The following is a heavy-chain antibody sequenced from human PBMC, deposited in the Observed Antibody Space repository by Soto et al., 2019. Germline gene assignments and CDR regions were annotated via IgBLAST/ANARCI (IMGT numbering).Heavy chain of an antibody. CDR2: INMDGSSA. CDR1: GFTFSSSW. Sequence: GGSLRLSCAGSGFTFSSSWLHWVRQAPGKGLVWLSFINMDGSSAAYADSVKGRFAISRDNAKNTLHLQMNSLRVDDTAVYYCARDLLTAGGSWGQGTLVTVSS. CDR3: ARDLLTAGGS. J-gene: IGHJ5*02. V-gene: IGHV3-74*01. D-gene: IGHD6-13*01.